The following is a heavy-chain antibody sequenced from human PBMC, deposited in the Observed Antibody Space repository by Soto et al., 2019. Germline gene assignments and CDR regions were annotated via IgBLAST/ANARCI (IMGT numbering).Heavy chain of an antibody. Sequence: EVQLVESGGALVQSGGSLRLSCVESGFSFGSYWMNWVRQAPGKGLQWVANINQDEGEKNYVDSVKGRFTIFKDSSKKSLLLHMDGLTLEDTAVYYCARGIRRFDYWGQGILVTVSS. CDR1: GFSFGSYW. J-gene: IGHJ4*02. V-gene: IGHV3-7*03. CDR3: ARGIRRFDY. CDR2: INQDEGEK.